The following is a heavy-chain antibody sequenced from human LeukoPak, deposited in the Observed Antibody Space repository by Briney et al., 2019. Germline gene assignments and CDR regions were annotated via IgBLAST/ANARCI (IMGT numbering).Heavy chain of an antibody. D-gene: IGHD2-15*01. J-gene: IGHJ5*02. V-gene: IGHV3-7*01. CDR2: IKQDGSEK. CDR1: GFTFSSYW. CDR3: ARDRAVVVVAASRWFDP. Sequence: PGGSLRLSCAASGFTFSSYWMSWVRQAPGKGLEWVANIKQDGSEKYYVDSVKGRFTISRDNAKNSLYLQMNSLRAKDTAVYYCARDRAVVVVAASRWFDPWGQGTLVTVSS.